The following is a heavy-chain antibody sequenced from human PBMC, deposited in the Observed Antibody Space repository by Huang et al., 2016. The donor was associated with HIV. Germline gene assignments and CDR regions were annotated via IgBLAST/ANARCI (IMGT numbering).Heavy chain of an antibody. CDR3: ARWEAAADNNWFDP. CDR2: IIPIFGTP. J-gene: IGHJ5*02. CDR1: GGTVSSCG. D-gene: IGHD6-13*01. Sequence: QVQLVQSGAEVKKPGSSVKVSCRASGGTVSSCGISWVRQAPGQGLEWMGGIIPIFGTPNYAQKFQGRVTITADESTSTAYMELSSLRSEDTAVYYCARWEAAADNNWFDPWGQGTLVTVSS. V-gene: IGHV1-69*01.